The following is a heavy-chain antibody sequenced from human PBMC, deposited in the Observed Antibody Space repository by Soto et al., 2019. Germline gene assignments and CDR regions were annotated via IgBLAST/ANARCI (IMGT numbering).Heavy chain of an antibody. CDR1: GFTFSNAW. J-gene: IGHJ4*02. V-gene: IGHV3-15*01. Sequence: GGSLRLSCAASGFTFSNAWMSWVRQAPGKGLEWVGRIKSKTDGGTTDYAAPVKGRFTISRDDSKNSLYLQMNSLKTEDTSVYYCTTEASFSGSLIDYWGQGTLVTVSS. D-gene: IGHD1-26*01. CDR2: IKSKTDGGTT. CDR3: TTEASFSGSLIDY.